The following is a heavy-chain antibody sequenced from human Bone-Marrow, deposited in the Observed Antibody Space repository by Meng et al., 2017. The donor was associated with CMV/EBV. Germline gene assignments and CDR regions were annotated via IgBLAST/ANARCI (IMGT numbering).Heavy chain of an antibody. CDR2: ISYDGSNK. CDR3: AKGIVVVPAARYFDY. V-gene: IGHV3-30*04. J-gene: IGHJ4*02. CDR1: GFTFSNYA. D-gene: IGHD2-2*01. Sequence: GESLKISCTASGFTFSNYAMHWVRQAPGKGLEWVAVISYDGSNKYYADSVKGRFTVSRDNPKNTLYMQMNSLRAEDTAVYYCAKGIVVVPAARYFDYWGQGTLVTVSS.